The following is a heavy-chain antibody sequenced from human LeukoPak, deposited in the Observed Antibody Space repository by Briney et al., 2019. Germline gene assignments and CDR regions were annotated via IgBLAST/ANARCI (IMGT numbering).Heavy chain of an antibody. V-gene: IGHV4-39*01. D-gene: IGHD3-10*01. Sequence: PSETLSLTCTVSGASVISGHYCWGWVRQPPGKGLEWIASVHFNGRTYSNPSLSGRVTMSIDTSKNQFSLKLTSLTAADTAVYYCAKLPTGFPNWFDPWGQGTLVTVSS. CDR1: GASVISGHYC. CDR2: VHFNGRT. CDR3: AKLPTGFPNWFDP. J-gene: IGHJ5*02.